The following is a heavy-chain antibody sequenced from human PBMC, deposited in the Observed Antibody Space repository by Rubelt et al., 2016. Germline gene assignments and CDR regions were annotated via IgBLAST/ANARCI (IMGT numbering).Heavy chain of an antibody. CDR1: GFTFSSYA. J-gene: IGHJ6*02. D-gene: IGHD2-15*01. CDR3: VSLDGSGGSCSPRDYYYYYGMDV. Sequence: EVQLVESGGGLVQPGGSLRLSCAASGFTFSSYAMSWVRQAPGKGLEWVSAISGSGGSTYYADSVKGRFTISGGNARTRWILERKGLRAEETAVVYCVSLDGSGGSCSPRDYYYYYGMDVWGQGTTVTVSS. CDR2: ISGSGGST. V-gene: IGHV3-23*04.